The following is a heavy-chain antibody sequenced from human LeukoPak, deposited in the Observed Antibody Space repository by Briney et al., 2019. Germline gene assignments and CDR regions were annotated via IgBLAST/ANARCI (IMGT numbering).Heavy chain of an antibody. CDR1: GFSINTDYY. D-gene: IGHD6-13*01. CDR3: ARHVGIAAAGTTDL. J-gene: IGHJ2*01. Sequence: SETLSLTCSVSGFSINTDYYWGWIRQPPGKGLQWLGSVSRSGSTFYSPSLKSRISMSVDTSKSQFSLQLSSVTAADTAVYYCARHVGIAAAGTTDLWGRGTLVTVSS. CDR2: VSRSGST. V-gene: IGHV4-38-2*01.